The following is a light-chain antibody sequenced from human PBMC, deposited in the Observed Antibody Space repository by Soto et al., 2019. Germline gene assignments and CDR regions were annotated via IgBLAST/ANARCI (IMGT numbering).Light chain of an antibody. CDR3: QHYDDIPRT. Sequence: DIQMTQSPSSLSASVGDRVTITCQASQDIRNYLNWYQQKPGKAPKLLIYDASNLETGVPSRFSGSGSGTDYTFTISSLQHEDIATYYCQHYDDIPRTFGPGTKVDIK. CDR1: QDIRNY. CDR2: DAS. V-gene: IGKV1-33*01. J-gene: IGKJ3*01.